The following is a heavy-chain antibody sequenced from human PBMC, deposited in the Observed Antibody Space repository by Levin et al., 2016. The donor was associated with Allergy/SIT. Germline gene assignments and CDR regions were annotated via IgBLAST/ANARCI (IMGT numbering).Heavy chain of an antibody. D-gene: IGHD3-22*01. Sequence: WVRQAPGQGLEWMGIINPSGGSTSYAQKFQGRVTMTRDTSTSTVYMELSSLRSEDTAVYYCARDGFRGHPKTTYYYDSSGYSHPYYFDYWGQGTLVTVSS. CDR2: INPSGGST. J-gene: IGHJ4*02. V-gene: IGHV1-46*01. CDR3: ARDGFRGHPKTTYYYDSSGYSHPYYFDY.